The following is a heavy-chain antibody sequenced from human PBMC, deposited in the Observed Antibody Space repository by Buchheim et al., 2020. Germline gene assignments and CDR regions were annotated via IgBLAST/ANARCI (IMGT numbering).Heavy chain of an antibody. D-gene: IGHD6-19*01. Sequence: EVQLLGSGGDLVQPGGSLRLSCAASGFTFSSYTMNWVRQAPGKGLEWVSTITGSGGSTYYADSVKGRFTISRDNSKKTLFLQINSLRVEDTAVYYCAKGSYTSGWHWLDYWGQGTL. CDR1: GFTFSSYT. V-gene: IGHV3-23*01. J-gene: IGHJ4*02. CDR2: ITGSGGST. CDR3: AKGSYTSGWHWLDY.